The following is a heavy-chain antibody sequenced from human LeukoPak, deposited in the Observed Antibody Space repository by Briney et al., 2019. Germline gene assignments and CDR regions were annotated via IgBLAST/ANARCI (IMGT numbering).Heavy chain of an antibody. CDR1: GFSFSSYS. J-gene: IGHJ5*02. CDR3: ARGHIVVVPAAMCWFDP. D-gene: IGHD2-2*01. V-gene: IGHV3-48*04. Sequence: GGSLRLSCVASGFSFSSYSTNWVRQAPGKGLEWVSYISSSSSTIYYADSVKGRFTVSRDNAKNSVYLQMNSLRAEDTAVYYCARGHIVVVPAAMCWFDPWGQGTLVTVSS. CDR2: ISSSSSTI.